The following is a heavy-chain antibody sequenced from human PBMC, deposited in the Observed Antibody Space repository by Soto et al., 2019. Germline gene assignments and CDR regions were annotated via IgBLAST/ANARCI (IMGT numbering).Heavy chain of an antibody. J-gene: IGHJ6*03. CDR1: GGSISSYY. CDR3: ARRGGYSGYDLVDYYYYCYMDV. Sequence: TSETLSLTCTVSGGSISSYYWSWIRQPPGKGLEWIGYIYYSGSTNYNPSLKSRVTISVDTSKNQFSLKLSSVTAADTAVYYCARRGGYSGYDLVDYYYYCYMDVWGKGTTVTVSS. CDR2: IYYSGST. D-gene: IGHD5-12*01. V-gene: IGHV4-59*08.